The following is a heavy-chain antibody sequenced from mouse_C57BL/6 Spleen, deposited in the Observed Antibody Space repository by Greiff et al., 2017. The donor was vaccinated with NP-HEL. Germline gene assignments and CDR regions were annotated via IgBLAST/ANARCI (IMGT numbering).Heavy chain of an antibody. CDR1: GYAFSSYW. Sequence: QVQLQQSGAELVKPGASVKISCKASGYAFSSYWMNWVKQRPGKGLEWIGQIYPGDGDTNYNGKFKGKATLTADKSSSTAYMQLSSLTSEDSAVYFCARGGLYDGYYGIDYLGQGTTLTVSS. CDR2: IYPGDGDT. J-gene: IGHJ2*01. D-gene: IGHD2-3*01. CDR3: ARGGLYDGYYGIDY. V-gene: IGHV1-80*01.